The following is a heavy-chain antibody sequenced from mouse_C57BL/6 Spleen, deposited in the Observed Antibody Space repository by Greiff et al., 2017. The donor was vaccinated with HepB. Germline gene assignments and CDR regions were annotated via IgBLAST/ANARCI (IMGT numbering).Heavy chain of an antibody. CDR2: IYPGDGDT. D-gene: IGHD3-2*02. CDR3: ARGDSSGPFAY. J-gene: IGHJ3*01. Sequence: VQLQQSGAELVKPGASVKISCKASGYAFSSYWMNWVKQRPGKGLEWIGQIYPGDGDTNYNGKFKGKATLTADKSSSTAYTQLSSLTSEDSAVYFCARGDSSGPFAYWGQGTLVTVSA. V-gene: IGHV1-80*01. CDR1: GYAFSSYW.